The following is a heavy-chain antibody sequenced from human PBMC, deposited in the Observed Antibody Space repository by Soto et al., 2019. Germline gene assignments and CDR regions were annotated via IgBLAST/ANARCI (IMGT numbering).Heavy chain of an antibody. CDR2: IYPGDSDT. V-gene: IGHV5-51*01. D-gene: IGHD3-3*01. CDR3: ARLSYYDFWIFDY. J-gene: IGHJ4*02. CDR1: GYSFTSYW. Sequence: PGESLKIFWKGSGYSFTSYWIGLVRQMPGKGLEWMGIIYPGDSDTIYSPSLQGQVTISADKSISTAYLQWSSLRASDTAMYYCARLSYYDFWIFDYWGQGTLVTVSS.